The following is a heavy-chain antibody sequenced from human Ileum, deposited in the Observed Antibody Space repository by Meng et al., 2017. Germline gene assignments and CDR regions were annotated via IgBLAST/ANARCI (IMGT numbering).Heavy chain of an antibody. D-gene: IGHD1-14*01. J-gene: IGHJ3*01. V-gene: IGHV4-59*01. CDR1: TDSIRNYY. Sequence: SETLSLTCTVSTDSIRNYYWNWVRQSPGKGLEWIAFTHYSVGAGYNPSLKSRVRVSVDTSKNQFSLWLSSVTTADTAVYYWLRWGEPSVRAYDVWGQGKLV. CDR3: LRWGEPSVRAYDV. CDR2: THYSVGA.